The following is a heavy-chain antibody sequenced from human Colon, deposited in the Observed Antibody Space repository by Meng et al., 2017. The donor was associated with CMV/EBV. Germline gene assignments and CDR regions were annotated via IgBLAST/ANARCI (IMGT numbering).Heavy chain of an antibody. V-gene: IGHV3-23*01. J-gene: IGHJ4*02. Sequence: GESLKISCVGSGFSFSNYAMSWVRQAPGKGLEWVSAISGRSDSTSYAVSVKGRFTISRDNAKNSLYLQMNSLRAEDTAVYYCARWAYGSGNNWGQGTLVTVSS. CDR3: ARWAYGSGNN. CDR2: ISGRSDST. D-gene: IGHD3-10*01. CDR1: GFSFSNYA.